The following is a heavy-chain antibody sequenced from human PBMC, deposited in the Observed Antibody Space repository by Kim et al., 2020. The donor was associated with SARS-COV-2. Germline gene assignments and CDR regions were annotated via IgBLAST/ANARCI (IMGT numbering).Heavy chain of an antibody. CDR2: IYYSGST. V-gene: IGHV4-39*07. Sequence: SETLSLTCTVSGGSISSSSYYWGWIRQPPGKGLEWIGSIYYSGSTYYNPSLKSRVTLSVDTSKNQFSLKLSSVTAADTAVYYCASRKWIQLWLRSVDYYYYGMDGWVQGTTVTVS. J-gene: IGHJ6*02. CDR3: ASRKWIQLWLRSVDYYYYGMDG. D-gene: IGHD5-18*01. CDR1: GGSISSSSYY.